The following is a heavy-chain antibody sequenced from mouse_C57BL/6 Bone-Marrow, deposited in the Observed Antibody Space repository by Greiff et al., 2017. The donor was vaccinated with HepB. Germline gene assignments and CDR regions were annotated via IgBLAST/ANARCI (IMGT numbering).Heavy chain of an antibody. V-gene: IGHV1-81*01. CDR3: AREGEIYYDYDRRYYAMDY. CDR2: IYPRSGNT. J-gene: IGHJ4*01. D-gene: IGHD2-4*01. CDR1: GYTFTSYG. Sequence: VQLQQSGAELARPGASVKLSCKASGYTFTSYGISWVKQRTGQGLEWIGEIYPRSGNTYYNEKFKGKATLTADKSSSTAYMELRSLTSEDSAVYFGAREGEIYYDYDRRYYAMDYWGQGTSVTVSS.